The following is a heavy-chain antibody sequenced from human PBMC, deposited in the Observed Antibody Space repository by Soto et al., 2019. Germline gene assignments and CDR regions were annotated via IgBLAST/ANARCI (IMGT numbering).Heavy chain of an antibody. V-gene: IGHV5-51*01. D-gene: IGHD3-3*02. Sequence: GESLKISCKGVGYKFGSAWIGWVRQMPGKGLEWMGIIKPGTSDIRYSPSCRGHVTISADGAVSTAYLQWSSLKASDTAMYYCVRQLSHICDSWGQGTLVTVSS. CDR3: VRQLSHICDS. J-gene: IGHJ4*02. CDR1: GYKFGSAW. CDR2: IKPGTSDI.